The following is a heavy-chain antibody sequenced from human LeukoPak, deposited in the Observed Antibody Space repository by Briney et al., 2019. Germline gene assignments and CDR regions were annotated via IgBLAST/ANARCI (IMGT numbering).Heavy chain of an antibody. CDR3: ARHPVDTAMVTPWFDP. CDR1: GGSFSGYY. V-gene: IGHV4-34*01. CDR2: INHSGST. J-gene: IGHJ5*02. D-gene: IGHD5-18*01. Sequence: SETLSLTCAVYGGSFSGYYWSWIRQPPGKGLEWIGEINHSGSTNYNPSLKSRVTISVDTSKNQFSLKLSSVTAADTAVYYCARHPVDTAMVTPWFDPWGQGTLVTVSS.